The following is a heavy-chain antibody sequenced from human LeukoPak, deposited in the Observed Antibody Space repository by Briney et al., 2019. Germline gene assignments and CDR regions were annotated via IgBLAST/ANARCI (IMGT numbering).Heavy chain of an antibody. CDR2: IKEDGSVI. CDR1: GFTFSIYW. CDR3: ARGSGRQQLEQNY. J-gene: IGHJ4*02. V-gene: IGHV3-7*01. D-gene: IGHD6-13*01. Sequence: PGGSLRLSCVASGFTFSIYWMSWVRQAPGRGPEWLAIIKEDGSVIWDVESVRGRFTISRDNAKNSVYLEMNSLRAGDTAVYYCARGSGRQQLEQNYWGQGNLVTVSS.